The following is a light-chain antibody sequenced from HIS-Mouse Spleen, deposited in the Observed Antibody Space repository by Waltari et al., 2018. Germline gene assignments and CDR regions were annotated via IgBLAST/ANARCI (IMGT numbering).Light chain of an antibody. Sequence: QSALTQPRSVSGSPGPSVIISCTGTSRAVRRYNQFPWYQQHPGKAPKLMIYDVSKRPSGVPDRFSGSKSGNTASLTISGLQAEDEADYYCCSYAGSYPVVFGGGTKLTVL. CDR2: DVS. J-gene: IGLJ2*01. CDR1: SRAVRRYNQ. CDR3: CSYAGSYPVV. V-gene: IGLV2-11*01.